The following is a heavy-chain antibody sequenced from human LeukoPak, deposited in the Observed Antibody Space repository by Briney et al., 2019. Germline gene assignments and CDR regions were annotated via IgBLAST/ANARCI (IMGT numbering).Heavy chain of an antibody. V-gene: IGHV3-30-3*01. D-gene: IGHD5-24*01. J-gene: IGHJ3*02. CDR3: ARAWGWLQLGGAFDI. Sequence: PGGSLRLSCAASGFTFSSYAMHWVRQAPGKGLEWVAVISYDGSNKYYADSVKGRFTISRDNSKSTLYLQMNSLRAEDTAVYCCARAWGWLQLGGAFDIWGQGTMVTVSS. CDR1: GFTFSSYA. CDR2: ISYDGSNK.